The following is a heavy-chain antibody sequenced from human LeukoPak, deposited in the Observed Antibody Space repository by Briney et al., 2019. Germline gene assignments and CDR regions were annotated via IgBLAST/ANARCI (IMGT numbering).Heavy chain of an antibody. J-gene: IGHJ4*02. CDR3: SKDSGVLEWLSYFDY. V-gene: IGHV3-23*01. CDR1: GLTFSSYA. Sequence: QPGGSLRLSCAASGLTFSSYAMSWVRQAPGKGLEWVSAISGSGGSTYYADSVKGRFTISRDNSKNTLYLQMNSLRAEDTAVYYCSKDSGVLEWLSYFDYWGQGTLVTVSS. D-gene: IGHD3-3*01. CDR2: ISGSGGST.